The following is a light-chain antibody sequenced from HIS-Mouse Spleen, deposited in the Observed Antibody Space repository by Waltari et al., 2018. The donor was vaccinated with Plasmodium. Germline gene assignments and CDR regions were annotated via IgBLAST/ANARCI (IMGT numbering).Light chain of an antibody. CDR2: DVS. J-gene: IGLJ1*01. V-gene: IGLV2-14*03. Sequence: QSALTQPASVSGSPGQSITISCTGTSSDVGGYNYVSWYQQHPGKAPKLMSYDVSNRPSGVSNRFSGSKSGNTASLTISGLQAEDEADYYCSSYTSSSTNYVFGTGTKVTVL. CDR3: SSYTSSSTNYV. CDR1: SSDVGGYNY.